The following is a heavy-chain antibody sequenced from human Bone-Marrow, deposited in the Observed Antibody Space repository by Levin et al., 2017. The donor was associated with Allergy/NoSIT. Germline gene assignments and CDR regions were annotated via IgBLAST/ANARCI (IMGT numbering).Heavy chain of an antibody. V-gene: IGHV3-30*18. D-gene: IGHD1-1*01. CDR3: AKCMGSHWSDWRSGTFDY. CDR1: GFTFSNFG. CDR2: ISYDGSEK. Sequence: LSLTCAASGFTFSNFGMHWVRQAPGKGLEWVATISYDGSEKGYADSVRGRFTISRDNSKNTLYLQMDSLTSEDTAVYSCAKCMGSHWSDWRSGTFDYWGQGTLVTVSS. J-gene: IGHJ4*02.